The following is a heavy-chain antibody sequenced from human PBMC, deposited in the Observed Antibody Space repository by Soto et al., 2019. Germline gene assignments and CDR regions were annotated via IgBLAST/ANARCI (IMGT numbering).Heavy chain of an antibody. J-gene: IGHJ4*02. CDR3: AKVRDTSMDMNFES. D-gene: IGHD5-18*01. CDR1: GFTFSRYA. V-gene: IGHV3-23*01. Sequence: LRLSCTAFGFTFSRYAVNWVRQAPGKGLEWVSTFDNSDGRTYYTDSVKGRFTISRDNSRNTLFLQMDSLRPEDTAVYYCAKVRDTSMDMNFESWGRGTLVTVSS. CDR2: FDNSDGRT.